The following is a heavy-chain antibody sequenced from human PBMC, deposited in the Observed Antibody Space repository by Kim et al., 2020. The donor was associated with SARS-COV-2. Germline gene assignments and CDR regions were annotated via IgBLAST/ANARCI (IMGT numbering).Heavy chain of an antibody. CDR2: INHSGST. D-gene: IGHD3-10*01. CDR1: GGSFSGYY. J-gene: IGHJ5*02. V-gene: IGHV4-34*01. CDR3: ARYVVGVRWTRAGRWFDP. Sequence: SETLSLTCAVYGGSFSGYYWSWIRQPPGKGLEWIGEINHSGSTNYNPSLKSRVTISVDTSKNQFSLKLSSVTAADTAVYYCARYVVGVRWTRAGRWFDPWGQGTLVTVSS.